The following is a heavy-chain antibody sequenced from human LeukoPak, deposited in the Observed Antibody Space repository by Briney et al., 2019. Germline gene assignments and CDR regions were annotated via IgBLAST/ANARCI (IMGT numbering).Heavy chain of an antibody. D-gene: IGHD3-3*01. CDR3: ARPKYDFGVNWFDP. J-gene: IGHJ5*02. CDR1: GFTFSDYY. V-gene: IGHV3-11*04. CDR2: ISSTSTTT. Sequence: PGGSLRLSCAASGFTFSDYYMSWIRQAPGKGLEWVSDISSTSTTTYYADSVKGRFTISRDNAKNSLYLQMNSLRAEDTAVYYCARPKYDFGVNWFDPWGQGTLVTVSS.